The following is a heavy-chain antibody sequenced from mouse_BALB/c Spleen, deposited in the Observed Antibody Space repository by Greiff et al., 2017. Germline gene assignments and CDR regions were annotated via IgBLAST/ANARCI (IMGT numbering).Heavy chain of an antibody. J-gene: IGHJ2*01. Sequence: EVKLMESGGGLVQPGGSMKLSCVASGFTFSNYWMNWVRQSPEKGLEWVAEIRLKSNNYATHYAESVKGRFTISRDDSKSSVYLQMNNLRAEDTGIYYCTRSSSGYFDYWGQGTTLTVSS. CDR2: IRLKSNNYAT. D-gene: IGHD3-1*01. CDR3: TRSSSGYFDY. CDR1: GFTFSNYW. V-gene: IGHV6-6*02.